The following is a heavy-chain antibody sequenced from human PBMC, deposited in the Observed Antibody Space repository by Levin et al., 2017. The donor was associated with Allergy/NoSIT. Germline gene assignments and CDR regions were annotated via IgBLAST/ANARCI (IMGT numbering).Heavy chain of an antibody. V-gene: IGHV3-23*01. D-gene: IGHD2-21*02. Sequence: QPGGSLRLSCAASGFTFNTFGMTWVRQAPGKGLEWVSVISGSGSSTYYADSVKGRFTISRDNSKNRLYLQMDSLRAEDTAIYYCAKDRNRMRLVVTAIDYWGQGTLVTVSS. J-gene: IGHJ4*02. CDR1: GFTFNTFG. CDR2: ISGSGSST. CDR3: AKDRNRMRLVVTAIDY.